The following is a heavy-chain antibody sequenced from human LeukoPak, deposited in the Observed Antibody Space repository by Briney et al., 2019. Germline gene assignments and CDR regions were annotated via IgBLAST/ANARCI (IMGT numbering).Heavy chain of an antibody. Sequence: GGSLRLSCAASGFTFNSYGMSWVRQGGGKGLEWVSGISGSGGGTNYADSVKGRFTISRDNSKNTLYLQMNSLRADDTAMYYCAGVDAAMPDAFDIWPQGTTVTVSS. CDR2: ISGSGGGT. V-gene: IGHV3-23*01. CDR1: GFTFNSYG. D-gene: IGHD5-18*01. J-gene: IGHJ3*02. CDR3: AGVDAAMPDAFDI.